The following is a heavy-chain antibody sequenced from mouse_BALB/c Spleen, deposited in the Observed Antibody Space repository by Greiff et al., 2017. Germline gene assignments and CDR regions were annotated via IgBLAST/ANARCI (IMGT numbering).Heavy chain of an antibody. V-gene: IGHV5-6*01. CDR3: ARQGRSYGSSYWYFDV. J-gene: IGHJ1*01. Sequence: EVMLVESGGDLVKPGGSLKLSCAASGFTFSSYGMSWVRQTPDKRLEWVATISSGGSYTYYPDSVKGRFTISRDNAKNTLYLQMSSLKSEDTAMYYCARQGRSYGSSYWYFDVWGAGTTVTVSS. CDR1: GFTFSSYG. D-gene: IGHD1-1*01. CDR2: ISSGGSYT.